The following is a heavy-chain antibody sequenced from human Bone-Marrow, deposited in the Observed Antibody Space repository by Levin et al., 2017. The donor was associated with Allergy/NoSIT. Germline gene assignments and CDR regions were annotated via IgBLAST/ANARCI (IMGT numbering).Heavy chain of an antibody. D-gene: IGHD2/OR15-2a*01. J-gene: IGHJ3*01. CDR3: ARGSFDPSINTPGAFDV. V-gene: IGHV1-69*01. CDR1: GGTFNTST. Sequence: TGESLKISCKASGGTFNTSTITWVRQAPGQGLEWMGGFIPLFAVRKYAPKLQGRVAITADESTRIAYMTLSRLRCEDTAMYYCARGSFDPSINTPGAFDVWGQGTMVTVSS. CDR2: FIPLFAVR.